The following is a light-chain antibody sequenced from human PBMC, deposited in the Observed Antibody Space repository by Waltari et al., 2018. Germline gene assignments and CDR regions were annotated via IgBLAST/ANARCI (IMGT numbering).Light chain of an antibody. V-gene: IGLV3-1*01. CDR3: QTWDNYSAM. CDR2: EEA. Sequence: SYELTQPPTLSVSPGQTASITCSGEKLGNMYTAWYQKKAAQSPLLINDEEAKRPSGSPDRFIGSNFATTSTLAIRETQPVDEADYVCQTWDNYSAMFGGGTKLTVL. CDR1: KLGNMY. J-gene: IGLJ3*02.